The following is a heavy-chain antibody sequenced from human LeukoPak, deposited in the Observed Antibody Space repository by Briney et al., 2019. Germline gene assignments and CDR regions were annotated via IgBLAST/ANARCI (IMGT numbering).Heavy chain of an antibody. D-gene: IGHD3-16*02. J-gene: IGHJ4*02. CDR2: INPNSGGT. CDR1: GYTFTGYY. V-gene: IGHV1-2*02. CDR3: ARVMITFGGVIVTFFDY. Sequence: GASVKVSCKASGYTFTGYYMHWVRQAPGQGLEWMGWINPNSGGTNYAQKFQGRVTMTRGTSISTAYMELSRLRSDDTAVYYCARVMITFGGVIVTFFDYWGQGTLVTVSS.